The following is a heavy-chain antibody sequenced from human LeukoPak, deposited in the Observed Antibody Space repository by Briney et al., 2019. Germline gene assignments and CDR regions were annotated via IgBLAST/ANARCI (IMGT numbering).Heavy chain of an antibody. CDR3: ASTYYDFWSGPSGPIP. CDR1: GYSISSGYY. D-gene: IGHD3-3*01. Sequence: PSETLSLTCAVSGYSISSGYYWGWIRQPPGKGLEWIGSIYYSGSTYYNPSLKSRVTISVDTSKNQFSLKLSSVTAADTAVYYCASTYYDFWSGPSGPIPWGQGTMVTVSS. J-gene: IGHJ3*01. CDR2: IYYSGST. V-gene: IGHV4-38-2*01.